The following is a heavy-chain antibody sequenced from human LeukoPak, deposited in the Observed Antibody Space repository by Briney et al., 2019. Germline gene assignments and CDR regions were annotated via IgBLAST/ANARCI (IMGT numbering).Heavy chain of an antibody. D-gene: IGHD3-3*01. CDR3: ARVGYYDFWSGYY. V-gene: IGHV3-7*01. Sequence: GGSLRLSCVASGFPFSNYAMSWVRQAPGKGLEWVANIKQDGSEKYYVDSVKGRFTISRDNAKNSLYLQMSSLRAGDTAVYYCARVGYYDFWSGYYWGQGTLVTVSS. CDR1: GFPFSNYA. J-gene: IGHJ4*02. CDR2: IKQDGSEK.